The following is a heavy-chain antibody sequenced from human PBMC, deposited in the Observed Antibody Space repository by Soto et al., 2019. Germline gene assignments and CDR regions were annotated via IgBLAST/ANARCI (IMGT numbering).Heavy chain of an antibody. D-gene: IGHD3-16*02. V-gene: IGHV3-49*03. CDR1: GFTFGDYA. J-gene: IGHJ4*02. CDR3: TSTPEDYVWGSYRPAGGDY. CDR2: IRSKAYGGTT. Sequence: GGSLRLSCTASGFTFGDYAMSWFRQAPGKGLEWVGFIRSKAYGGTTEYAASVKGRFTISRDDSKSIAYLQMNSLKTEDTAVYYCTSTPEDYVWGSYRPAGGDYWGQGTLVTVFS.